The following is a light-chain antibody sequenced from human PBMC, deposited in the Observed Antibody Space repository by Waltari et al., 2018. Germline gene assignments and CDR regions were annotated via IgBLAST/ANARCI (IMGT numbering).Light chain of an antibody. CDR1: SCTIGPGPH. Sequence: QSVLAQPPSVSGPPAPRVTLSCTGRSCTIGPGPHLRCYQQLPGTAPKLLIFGNNNRPSGVPDRFSGSKSGTSASLAITGLQAEDEADYYCQSYDSSLSGSEVFGTGTKVTVL. J-gene: IGLJ1*01. CDR2: GNN. V-gene: IGLV1-40*01. CDR3: QSYDSSLSGSEV.